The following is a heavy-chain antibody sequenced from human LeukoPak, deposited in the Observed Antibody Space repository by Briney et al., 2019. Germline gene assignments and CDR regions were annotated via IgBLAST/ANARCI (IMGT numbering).Heavy chain of an antibody. D-gene: IGHD2-15*01. Sequence: GGLRRLSCAATGCTLRRHPMYWVRQAPGKRMEWVSSLSDTGDSRHYADSVKGRFTISRDSARSALYLQMNSLRAEYTAVYYCAKGDCASCSCYFDDWGQGSQVTVSS. CDR2: LSDTGDSR. J-gene: IGHJ4*02. CDR3: AKGDCASCSCYFDD. V-gene: IGHV3-23*01. CDR1: GCTLRRHP.